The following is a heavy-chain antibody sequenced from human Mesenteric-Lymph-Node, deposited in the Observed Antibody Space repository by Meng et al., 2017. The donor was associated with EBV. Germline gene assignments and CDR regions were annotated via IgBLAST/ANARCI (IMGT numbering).Heavy chain of an antibody. Sequence: GPGLGKPSGTLSLTCAVYGGSFSDYHWSWIRQPPGKGLEWIGEINHGRSTNYNPSLKSRVTISVDTSKNQFSLKLSSVTAADTAVYYCARIRANSGSGGYDSGFDYWGQGTLVTVSS. CDR3: ARIRANSGSGGYDSGFDY. V-gene: IGHV4-34*01. D-gene: IGHD3-10*01. CDR2: INHGRST. CDR1: GGSFSDYH. J-gene: IGHJ4*02.